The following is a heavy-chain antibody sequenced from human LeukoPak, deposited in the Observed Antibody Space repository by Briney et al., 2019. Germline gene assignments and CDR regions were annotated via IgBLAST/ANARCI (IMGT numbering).Heavy chain of an antibody. Sequence: ASVKVSCKASGYTFTGYYMHWVRQAPGQGLEWMGWINPNSGGTNYAQKFQGRVTMTRDTSISTAYMELSRLRSDDTAVYYCAREVVGAVQDWYFDLWGRGTLVTVSS. CDR3: AREVVGAVQDWYFDL. V-gene: IGHV1-2*02. CDR2: INPNSGGT. J-gene: IGHJ2*01. D-gene: IGHD1-26*01. CDR1: GYTFTGYY.